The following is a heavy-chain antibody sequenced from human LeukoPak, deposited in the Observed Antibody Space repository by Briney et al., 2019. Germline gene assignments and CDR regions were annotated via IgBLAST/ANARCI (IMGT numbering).Heavy chain of an antibody. CDR3: ARAVGATIIS. CDR2: ISSSSSYI. D-gene: IGHD1-26*01. CDR1: GFTFSNYW. Sequence: GGSLRLSCAASGFTFSNYWMSWVRQAPGKGLEWVSSISSSSSYIYYADSVKGRFTISRDNAKNSLYLQMNSLRAEDTAVYYCARAVGATIISWGQGTLVTVSS. V-gene: IGHV3-21*01. J-gene: IGHJ5*02.